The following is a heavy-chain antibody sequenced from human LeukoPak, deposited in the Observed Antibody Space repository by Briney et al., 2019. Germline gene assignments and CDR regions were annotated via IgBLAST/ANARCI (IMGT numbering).Heavy chain of an antibody. CDR2: IFYGST. V-gene: IGHV4-59*01. CDR3: ARGGTEGGLEISFFFDL. D-gene: IGHD1-1*01. Sequence: PSETLSLTCTVSGGSISGSYWSWIRQPPGKGLEWIGYIFYGSTNYNPSLKSRVTISVATSKNLFSLKLSAVTAADTAVYYCARGGTEGGLEISFFFDLWGRGTLVTVSS. CDR1: GGSISGSY. J-gene: IGHJ2*01.